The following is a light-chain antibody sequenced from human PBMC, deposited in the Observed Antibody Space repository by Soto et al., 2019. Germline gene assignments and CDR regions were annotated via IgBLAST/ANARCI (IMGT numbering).Light chain of an antibody. CDR3: GTWDSSLSAYV. CDR2: DNN. J-gene: IGLJ1*01. V-gene: IGLV1-51*01. CDR1: SSNIGNNY. Sequence: QSVLTQPPSVSAAPGQKVTISCSGSSSNIGNNYVSWYQQFPGTAPKLLIYDNNKRPSGIPDRFSASKSGTSATLGITGLQTGDEAVYYCGTWDSSLSAYVFGTGTKVTVL.